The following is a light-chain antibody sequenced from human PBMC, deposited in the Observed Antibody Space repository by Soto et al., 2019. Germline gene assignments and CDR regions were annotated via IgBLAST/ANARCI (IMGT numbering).Light chain of an antibody. J-gene: IGKJ5*01. V-gene: IGKV1-6*02. CDR2: AAS. Sequence: AIQMTQSPSSQSASVGDRVTITCRASQAIRNDLGWYQQKPGKAPKLLIYAASSLQSGVPSRFSGSGSGTDFTLTISSLQAEAFATYYCLQDYNYPPTFGQGTRLEIK. CDR3: LQDYNYPPT. CDR1: QAIRND.